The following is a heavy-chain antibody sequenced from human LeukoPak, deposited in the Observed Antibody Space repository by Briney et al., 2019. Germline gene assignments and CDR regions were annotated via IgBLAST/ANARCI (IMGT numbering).Heavy chain of an antibody. V-gene: IGHV3-15*04. CDR1: GFTFSNAW. CDR3: ARDKAAAGPTYFDY. J-gene: IGHJ4*02. Sequence: GGSRRLSCAASGFTFSNAWMSWVRQAPGKGLEWVGRIESKTDGGTTDYAAPVKGRFTISRDDSKNTLYLQMNSLRDEDTAIYYCARDKAAAGPTYFDYWGQGTLVTVSS. CDR2: IESKTDGGTT. D-gene: IGHD6-13*01.